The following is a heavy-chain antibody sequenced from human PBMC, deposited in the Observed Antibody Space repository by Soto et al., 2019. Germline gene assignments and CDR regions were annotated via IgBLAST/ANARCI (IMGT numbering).Heavy chain of an antibody. CDR1: GGSIRSDGYY. V-gene: IGHV4-31*03. J-gene: IGHJ3*02. D-gene: IGHD3-10*01. CDR3: ARDGLSGGDAFDI. Sequence: QVQLQESGPGLLKPSQTLSLTCTVSGGSIRSDGYYWSWIRQRPGKGLEWIGYMNYRGITYYNPSLKCRLTISEDTSKNHCSRNLNSVTAADTAVYYCARDGLSGGDAFDIWGQGTMVVVSS. CDR2: MNYRGIT.